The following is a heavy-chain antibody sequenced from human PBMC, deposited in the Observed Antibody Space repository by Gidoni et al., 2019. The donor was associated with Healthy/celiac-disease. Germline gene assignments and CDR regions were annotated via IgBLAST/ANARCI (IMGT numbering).Heavy chain of an antibody. D-gene: IGHD5-12*01. V-gene: IGHV1-46*01. CDR2: INPSGGST. CDR3: ARGDPIEMATLYYGMDV. J-gene: IGHJ6*02. CDR1: GYTFTRYN. Sequence: QVQLVQSGAEVKKPGASEKVSCKASGYTFTRYNMQWVRQAPGQGLEWMGIINPSGGSTSYAQKFQGRVTMTRDTSTSTVYMELSSLRSEDTAVYYCARGDPIEMATLYYGMDVWGQVTTVTVSS.